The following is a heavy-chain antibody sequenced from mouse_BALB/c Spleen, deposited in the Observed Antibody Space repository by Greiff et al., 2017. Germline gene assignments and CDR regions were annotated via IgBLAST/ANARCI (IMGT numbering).Heavy chain of an antibody. V-gene: IGHV1-82*01. D-gene: IGHD2-2*01. CDR2: IYPGDGDT. CDR3: ARSGGLRRYFDV. J-gene: IGHJ1*01. Sequence: VRLQQSGPELVKPGASVKISCKASGYAFSSSWMNWVKQRPGQGLEWIGRIYPGDGDTNYNGKFKGKATLTADKSSSTAYMQLSSLTSVDSAVYFCARSGGLRRYFDVWGAGTTVTVSS. CDR1: GYAFSSSW.